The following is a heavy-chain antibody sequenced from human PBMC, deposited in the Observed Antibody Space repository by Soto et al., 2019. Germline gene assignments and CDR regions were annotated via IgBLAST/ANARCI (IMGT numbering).Heavy chain of an antibody. D-gene: IGHD3-3*01. CDR3: ARVSRGLRFLEWPQGIDY. Sequence: SETLSLTCTVSGGSISSGGYYWIWIRHHPGKGLEWIGYIYYSGSTYYNPSLKSRVTISVDTSKNQFSLKLSSVTAADTAVYYCARVSRGLRFLEWPQGIDYWGQGTLVTVSS. J-gene: IGHJ4*02. CDR1: GGSISSGGYY. V-gene: IGHV4-31*03. CDR2: IYYSGST.